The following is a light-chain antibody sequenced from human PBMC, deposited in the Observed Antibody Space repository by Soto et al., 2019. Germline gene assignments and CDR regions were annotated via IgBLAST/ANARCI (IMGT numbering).Light chain of an antibody. CDR2: AAS. J-gene: IGKJ5*01. CDR1: QRVAHN. CDR3: QQYNYSPIT. V-gene: IGKV3-15*01. Sequence: EVVMTQSPSTLSVFSGERVTLSCRSSQRVAHNLAWFQQKPGQGPRLLLYAASTRATGIPARFSGSGSETDFTLTVSSLPSEDSEVYYCQQYNYSPITFGQGTRLEIK.